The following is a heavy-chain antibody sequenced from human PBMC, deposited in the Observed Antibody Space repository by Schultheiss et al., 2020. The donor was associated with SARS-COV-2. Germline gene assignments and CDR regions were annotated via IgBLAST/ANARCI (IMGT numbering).Heavy chain of an antibody. CDR3: ARSRDRADY. CDR2: IWYDGSNK. J-gene: IGHJ4*02. V-gene: IGHV3-33*01. D-gene: IGHD2-21*02. Sequence: GGSLRLSCAASGFTFSSYGMHWVRQAPGKGLEWVAVIWYDGSNKYYADSVKGRFTISRDNAKNSLYLQMNSLRAEDTAVYYCARSRDRADYWGQGTLVTVSS. CDR1: GFTFSSYG.